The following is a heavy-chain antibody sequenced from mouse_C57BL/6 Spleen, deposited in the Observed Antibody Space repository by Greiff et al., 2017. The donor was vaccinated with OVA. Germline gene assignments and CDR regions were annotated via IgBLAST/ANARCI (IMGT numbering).Heavy chain of an antibody. CDR3: ARELYAMDD. Sequence: EVKLVESGGGLVKPGGSLKLSCAASGFTFSDYGMHWVRQAPEKGLEWVAYISSGSSTIYYADTVKGRFTISRDNAKNTLFMQMTSLRSEDAAMYYCARELYAMDDWGQGTSVTVSS. CDR2: ISSGSSTI. CDR1: GFTFSDYG. D-gene: IGHD1-3*01. V-gene: IGHV5-17*01. J-gene: IGHJ4*01.